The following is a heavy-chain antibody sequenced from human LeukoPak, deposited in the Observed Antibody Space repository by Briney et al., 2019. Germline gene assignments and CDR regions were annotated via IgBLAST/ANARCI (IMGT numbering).Heavy chain of an antibody. CDR1: GGSISSGDYY. D-gene: IGHD2-15*01. Sequence: SETLSLTCTVSGGSISSGDYYWSWIRQPPGKGLEWIGYIYYSGSTYYNPSLKSRVTISVDTSKNQFSLKLSSVTAADTAVYYCARRLVFDYYMDVWGKGTTVTVSS. V-gene: IGHV4-30-4*01. J-gene: IGHJ6*03. CDR2: IYYSGST. CDR3: ARRLVFDYYMDV.